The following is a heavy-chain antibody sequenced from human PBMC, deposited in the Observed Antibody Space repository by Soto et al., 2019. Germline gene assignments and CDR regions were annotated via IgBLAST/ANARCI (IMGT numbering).Heavy chain of an antibody. CDR3: ARGREWRSAAGTSYYYYGMDV. Sequence: GGSLRLSCAASGFTFSSYVMSWVRQAPGKGLEWVSAISGSGGNTYYADSVKGRFTISRDNSKNTLFLQMNSLRAEDTALYYCARGREWRSAAGTSYYYYGMDVWGQGTTVTVSS. D-gene: IGHD6-13*01. CDR2: ISGSGGNT. J-gene: IGHJ6*02. V-gene: IGHV3-23*01. CDR1: GFTFSSYV.